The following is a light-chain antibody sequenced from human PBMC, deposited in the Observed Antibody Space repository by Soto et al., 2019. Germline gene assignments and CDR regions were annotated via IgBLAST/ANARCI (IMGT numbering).Light chain of an antibody. CDR1: QSLSSW. Sequence: DIEMTQFPSTLSASAGDRVTITCRASQSLSSWLAWYQQRPGQAPKLLIYHASTLKSGVPSRFSGSGSGTEFTLTISSLQPDDSATYYCQQYNSYSNTFGPGTKVEIK. CDR3: QQYNSYSNT. CDR2: HAS. V-gene: IGKV1-5*01. J-gene: IGKJ2*01.